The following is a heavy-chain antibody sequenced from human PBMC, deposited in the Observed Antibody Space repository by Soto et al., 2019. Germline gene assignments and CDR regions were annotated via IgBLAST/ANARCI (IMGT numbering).Heavy chain of an antibody. V-gene: IGHV4-34*01. CDR1: GGSFSGYY. CDR2: INHSGST. D-gene: IGHD2-15*01. CDR3: ARGLRYCSGGSCYSYYYYYMDV. J-gene: IGHJ6*03. Sequence: SETLSLTCAVYGGSFSGYYWSWIRQPPGKGLEWIGEINHSGSTNYNPSLKSRVTISVDTSKNQFSLKLSSVTAADTAVYYCARGLRYCSGGSCYSYYYYYMDVWGKGTTVTVS.